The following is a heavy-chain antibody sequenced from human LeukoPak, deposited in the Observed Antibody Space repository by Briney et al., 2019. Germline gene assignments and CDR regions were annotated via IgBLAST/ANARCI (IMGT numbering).Heavy chain of an antibody. CDR3: AREGYYGSGSPPSLYFDY. D-gene: IGHD3-10*01. CDR1: GFTFRNYV. CDR2: TSSDLNVK. J-gene: IGHJ4*02. V-gene: IGHV3-30-3*01. Sequence: GGSLRLSCAASGFTFRNYVIHWVRQAPGKGLGWVAVTSSDLNVKLYADSVKGRLTISRDTSRSTVYLQMNSLRPEDTAIYYCAREGYYGSGSPPSLYFDYWGQGTLVTVSS.